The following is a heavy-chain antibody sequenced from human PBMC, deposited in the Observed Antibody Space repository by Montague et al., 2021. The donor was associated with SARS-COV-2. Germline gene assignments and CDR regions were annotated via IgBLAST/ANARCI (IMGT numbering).Heavy chain of an antibody. CDR3: ARTRVDTAVAFDI. V-gene: IGHV2-70*01. J-gene: IGHJ3*02. Sequence: PPLVKPTQTLTLTCTFSGFSLTTSGVSVGWMRQPPGKAPEWLALIDWDDDKFYTSSLRTRLTISKDTSKNQVVLTMTNMDPVDTATYYCARTRVDTAVAFDIWGQGTMVTVSS. CDR2: IDWDDDK. D-gene: IGHD5-18*01. CDR1: GFSLTTSGVS.